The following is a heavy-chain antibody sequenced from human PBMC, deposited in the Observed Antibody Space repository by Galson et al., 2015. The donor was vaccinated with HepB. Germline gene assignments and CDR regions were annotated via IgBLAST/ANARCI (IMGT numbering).Heavy chain of an antibody. CDR1: GFTFSDYY. V-gene: IGHV3-11*06. CDR3: ARDRPDFPRGVDSSGYLFGANNDAFDI. J-gene: IGHJ3*02. CDR2: ISSSSSYT. Sequence: SLRLSCAASGFTFSDYYMSWIRQAPGKGLEWVSYISSSSSYTNYADSVKGRFTISRDNAKNSLYLQMNSLRAEDTAVYYCARDRPDFPRGVDSSGYLFGANNDAFDIWGQGTMVTVSS. D-gene: IGHD3-22*01.